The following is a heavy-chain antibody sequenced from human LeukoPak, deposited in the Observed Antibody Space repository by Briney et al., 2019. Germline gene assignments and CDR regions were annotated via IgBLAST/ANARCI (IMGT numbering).Heavy chain of an antibody. CDR3: ARGSAYYYDTSGPRFYYDY. CDR2: IYYSGST. Sequence: SETLSLTCTVSGGSISSYYWSWIRQPPGKGLEWIGYIYYSGSTNYNPSLKSRVTISVDTSKNQFSLKLSSVTAADTAVYYCARGSAYYYDTSGPRFYYDYWGQGILVAISS. D-gene: IGHD3-22*01. J-gene: IGHJ4*02. CDR1: GGSISSYY. V-gene: IGHV4-59*01.